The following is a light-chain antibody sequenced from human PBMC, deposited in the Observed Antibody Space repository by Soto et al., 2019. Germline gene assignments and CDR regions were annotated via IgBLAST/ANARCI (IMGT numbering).Light chain of an antibody. Sequence: QSALTQPASVSGSPGQSITISCTGTSSDIGAYNHVSWYQQNPGKAPQLIIYEVSNRPSGLSNRFSASKSGNAASLTISGLQAEDEADYFCCSFTTSSTLVFGTGTKPTVL. V-gene: IGLV2-14*01. CDR2: EVS. J-gene: IGLJ1*01. CDR3: CSFTTSSTLV. CDR1: SSDIGAYNH.